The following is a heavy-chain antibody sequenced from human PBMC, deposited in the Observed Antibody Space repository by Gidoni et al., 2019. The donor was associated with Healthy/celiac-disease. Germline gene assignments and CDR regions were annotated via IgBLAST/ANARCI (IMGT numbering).Heavy chain of an antibody. CDR2: IYSGGST. CDR3: ARRGYYGSGSFDY. CDR1: GFTVSSNY. D-gene: IGHD3-10*01. V-gene: IGHV3-66*01. J-gene: IGHJ4*02. Sequence: EVQLVESGGGWVQPGGSLRLSCAASGFTVSSNYMSWVRQAPGKGLELVSVIYSGGSTYYADSVKVRFTISRDNSKNTLYLQMNSLRAEDTAVYYCARRGYYGSGSFDYWGQGTLVTVSS.